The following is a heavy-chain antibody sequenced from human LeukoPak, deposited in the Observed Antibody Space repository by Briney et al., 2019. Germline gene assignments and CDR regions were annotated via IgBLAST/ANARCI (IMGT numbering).Heavy chain of an antibody. J-gene: IGHJ3*02. Sequence: GGCLSLSCAASAFTFSTNWMTWVSQAPGNGLEWVANIRKDGSDNSYVDSVKGRFTISRDNVKKSLSLQVNSLRAEETAVYYCARDRDYHDSSVRYDAFDIRGQGTMVLVSS. CDR2: IRKDGSDN. CDR3: ARDRDYHDSSVRYDAFDI. D-gene: IGHD3-22*01. V-gene: IGHV3-7*01. CDR1: AFTFSTNW.